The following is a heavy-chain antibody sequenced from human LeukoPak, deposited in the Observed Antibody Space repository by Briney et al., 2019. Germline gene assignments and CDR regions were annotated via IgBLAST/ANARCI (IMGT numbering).Heavy chain of an antibody. CDR1: GFTFSSYA. Sequence: GGSLRLSCAASGFTFSSYAMSWVRQAPGKGLEWVSAISGSGGSTYYADSAKGRFTISRDNSKNTLYLQMNSLRAEDTAVYYCAKYVEATIGASYYYYYYMDVWGKGTTVTVSS. J-gene: IGHJ6*03. V-gene: IGHV3-23*01. CDR3: AKYVEATIGASYYYYYYMDV. D-gene: IGHD1-26*01. CDR2: ISGSGGST.